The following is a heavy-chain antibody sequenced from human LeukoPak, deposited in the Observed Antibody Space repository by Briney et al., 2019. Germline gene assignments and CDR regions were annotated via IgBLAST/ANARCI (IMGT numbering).Heavy chain of an antibody. J-gene: IGHJ6*02. CDR3: ARASSPTPYDSSGYYLMGEMYGMDV. CDR1: GGSFSGYY. V-gene: IGHV4-34*01. D-gene: IGHD3-22*01. CDR2: INHSGST. Sequence: KPSETLSLTCAVYGGSFSGYYWSWIRQPPGKGLEWIGEINHSGSTNYNPSLKSRVTISVDTSKNQFSLKLSSVTAADTAAYYCARASSPTPYDSSGYYLMGEMYGMDVWGQGTTVTVSS.